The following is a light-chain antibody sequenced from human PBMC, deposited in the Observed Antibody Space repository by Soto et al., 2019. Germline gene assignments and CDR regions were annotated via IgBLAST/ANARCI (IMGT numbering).Light chain of an antibody. CDR3: QSYDSSLSGYV. J-gene: IGLJ1*01. CDR1: SSNIGAGYD. V-gene: IGLV1-40*01. Sequence: QSVLTQPPSVSGAPGQQVTISCTGSSSNIGAGYDVHWYQHLPGTAPKLLIYGNTNRPSGVPDRFSGSKSGTSASLAITGLQAEDEADYYCQSYDSSLSGYVFGTGTKLTVL. CDR2: GNT.